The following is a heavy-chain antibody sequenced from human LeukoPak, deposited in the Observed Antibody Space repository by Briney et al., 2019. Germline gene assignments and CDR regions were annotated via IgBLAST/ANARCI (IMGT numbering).Heavy chain of an antibody. D-gene: IGHD1-26*01. V-gene: IGHV3-23*01. CDR3: AKDRTVGASYWCFDL. CDR2: ISSSGSGGNT. J-gene: IGHJ2*01. Sequence: GGSLRLSCTASGFICSDYAMSWARQAPGKGLEWVAGISSSGSGGNTYYADSVKGRFTISRDTSKNILFLQMNTLRAEDTAIYYCAKDRTVGASYWCFDLWGRGTLVTVSS. CDR1: GFICSDYA.